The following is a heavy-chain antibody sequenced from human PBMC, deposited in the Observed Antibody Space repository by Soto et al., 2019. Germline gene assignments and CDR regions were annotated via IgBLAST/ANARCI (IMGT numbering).Heavy chain of an antibody. Sequence: PSETLSLTGTVSGGSISSGGFYWSWIRQHPGKGLEWIGYIYYSGSTYYNPSLKSRVTISVDTSKNQFSLKLSSVTAADTAVYYCASDSSSTGNYYYSDMDVLGQGNTVTVSS. CDR2: IYYSGST. CDR1: GGSISSGGFY. J-gene: IGHJ6*02. D-gene: IGHD6-6*01. CDR3: ASDSSSTGNYYYSDMDV. V-gene: IGHV4-31*02.